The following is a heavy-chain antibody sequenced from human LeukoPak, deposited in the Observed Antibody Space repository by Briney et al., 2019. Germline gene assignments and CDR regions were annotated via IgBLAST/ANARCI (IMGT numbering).Heavy chain of an antibody. CDR3: ARAGRITIFGVVPF. V-gene: IGHV1-18*01. CDR1: GYTFTSYG. J-gene: IGHJ4*02. D-gene: IGHD3-3*01. CDR2: ISAYNGNT. Sequence: ASVKVSCKASGYTFTSYGISWVQQAPGQGLEWMGWISAYNGNTNYAQKLQGRVTMTTDTSTSTAYMELRSLRSDDTAVYYCARAGRITIFGVVPFWGQGTLVTVSS.